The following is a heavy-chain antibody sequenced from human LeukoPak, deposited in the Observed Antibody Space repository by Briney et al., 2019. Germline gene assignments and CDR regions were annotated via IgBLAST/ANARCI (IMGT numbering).Heavy chain of an antibody. Sequence: GGSLRLSCAASGFTFSGYAMSWVRQAPGKGLEWVSAISGSGGSTYYADSVKGRFTISRDNSKNTLYLQMNSLRAEDTAVYYCAGAYPVSSHFDYWGQGTLVTVSS. J-gene: IGHJ4*02. V-gene: IGHV3-23*01. D-gene: IGHD1-26*01. CDR3: AGAYPVSSHFDY. CDR1: GFTFSGYA. CDR2: ISGSGGST.